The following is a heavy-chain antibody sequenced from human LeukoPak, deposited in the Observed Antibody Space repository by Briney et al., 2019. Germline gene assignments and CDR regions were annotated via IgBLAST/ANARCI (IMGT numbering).Heavy chain of an antibody. CDR1: GGSMSHR. Sequence: PSETLSLTCTVSGGSMSHRWSWIRQSPGKGLEWIGYISHTASTNYNPSLKSRVTLSIDTSKSQLSFQLTSVTAADTAVYYCAREKSPERKTWLQLGAFDVWGQGTVVTVSS. V-gene: IGHV4-59*11. CDR3: AREKSPERKTWLQLGAFDV. CDR2: ISHTAST. J-gene: IGHJ3*01. D-gene: IGHD5-24*01.